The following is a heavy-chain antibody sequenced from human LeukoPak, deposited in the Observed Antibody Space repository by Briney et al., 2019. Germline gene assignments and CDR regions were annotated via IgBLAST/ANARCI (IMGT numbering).Heavy chain of an antibody. CDR2: INHSGST. D-gene: IGHD1-26*01. CDR3: ARAGTGSYSIYYYYGMDV. CDR1: GGSFSGYY. Sequence: PSETLSLTCAVYGGSFSGYYWSWIRQPPGKGLEWIGEINHSGSTNYNPSLKSRVTISVDTSKNQFSLKLSSVTAADTAVYYCARAGTGSYSIYYYYGMDVWGQGTTVTVSS. V-gene: IGHV4-34*01. J-gene: IGHJ6*02.